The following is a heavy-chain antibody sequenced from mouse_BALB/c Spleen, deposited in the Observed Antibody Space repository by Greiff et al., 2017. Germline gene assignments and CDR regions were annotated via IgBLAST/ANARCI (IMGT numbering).Heavy chain of an antibody. V-gene: IGHV3-2*02. CDR3: ARQLGLAY. D-gene: IGHD3-1*01. J-gene: IGHJ3*01. Sequence: EVKLEESGPGLVKPSQSLSLTCTVTGYSITSDYAWNWIRQFPGNKLEWMGYISYSGSTSYNPSLKSRISITRDTSKNQFFLQLNSVTTEDTATYYCARQLGLAYWGQGTLVTVSA. CDR2: ISYSGST. CDR1: GYSITSDYA.